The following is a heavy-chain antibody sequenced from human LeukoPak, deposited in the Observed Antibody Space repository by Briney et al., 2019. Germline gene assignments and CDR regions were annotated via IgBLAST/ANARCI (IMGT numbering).Heavy chain of an antibody. CDR2: ISYDGSNK. CDR1: GFTFSSYA. Sequence: GGSLRLSCTASGFTFSSYAMHWVRQAPGKGLEWVAVISYDGSNKYYADSVKGRFTISRDNSKNTLYLQMNSLRAEDTAVYYCARDQISGYYDSSGYWSWFDPWSQGTLVTVSS. D-gene: IGHD3-22*01. V-gene: IGHV3-30-3*01. J-gene: IGHJ5*02. CDR3: ARDQISGYYDSSGYWSWFDP.